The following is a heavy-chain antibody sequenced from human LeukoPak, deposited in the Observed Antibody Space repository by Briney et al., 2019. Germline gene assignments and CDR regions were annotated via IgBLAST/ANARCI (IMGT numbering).Heavy chain of an antibody. CDR2: ISAYNGNT. J-gene: IGHJ3*02. V-gene: IGHV1-18*01. CDR1: GYTFTSYD. D-gene: IGHD1-26*01. CDR3: ARDSIVGATYAFDI. Sequence: GASVKVSCKASGYTFTSYDISWVRQAPGQGLEWMGWISAYNGNTNYAQKLQGRVTMTTDTSTSTAYMELRSLRSDDTAVYYCARDSIVGATYAFDIWGQGTMVTVSS.